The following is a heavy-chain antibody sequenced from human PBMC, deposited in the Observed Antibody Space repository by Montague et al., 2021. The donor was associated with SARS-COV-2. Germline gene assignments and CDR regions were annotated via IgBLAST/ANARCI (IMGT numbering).Heavy chain of an antibody. V-gene: IGHV4-39*07. J-gene: IGHJ4*02. Sequence: SETLSLTCTVSGGSISSSSYYWGWIRQPPGKGLEWIGEINHSGSTNYNPSLKSRVTISVDTSKNQFSLKLSSVTAADTAVYYCARSRYYGSGELGLWGQGTLVTVSS. CDR3: ARSRYYGSGELGL. D-gene: IGHD3-10*01. CDR2: INHSGST. CDR1: GGSISSSSYY.